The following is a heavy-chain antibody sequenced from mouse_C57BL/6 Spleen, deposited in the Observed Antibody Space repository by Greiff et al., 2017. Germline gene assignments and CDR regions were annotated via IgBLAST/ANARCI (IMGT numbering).Heavy chain of an antibody. J-gene: IGHJ4*01. CDR1: GYTFTDYY. CDR3: AKDLDGYAYARDY. CDR2: IDPNDGGT. V-gene: IGHV1-26*01. D-gene: IGHD2-2*01. Sequence: EVQLQQSGPELVKPGASVKISCKASGYTFTDYYMNWVKQSHGQSLEWIGDIDPNDGGTSYTQKFKGKATLTVDTSSSTAYMELHSLTSEDSADYNGAKDLDGYAYARDYWGQGTSVTVSS.